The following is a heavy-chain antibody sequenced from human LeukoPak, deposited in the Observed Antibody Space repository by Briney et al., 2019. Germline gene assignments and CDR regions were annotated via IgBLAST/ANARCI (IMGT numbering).Heavy chain of an antibody. D-gene: IGHD1-26*01. V-gene: IGHV3-23*01. J-gene: IGHJ4*02. CDR3: AKTASGCYYGYYFDY. CDR2: ISGSGGGT. CDR1: GFTFSSYA. Sequence: GGSLRPSCAASGFTFSSYAMSWVRQAPGKGLEWVSAISGSGGGTYYADSGKGRFPSSKATSKNRLYLKMTSRRAEDTAVYYCAKTASGCYYGYYFDYWGQGTLVTVSS.